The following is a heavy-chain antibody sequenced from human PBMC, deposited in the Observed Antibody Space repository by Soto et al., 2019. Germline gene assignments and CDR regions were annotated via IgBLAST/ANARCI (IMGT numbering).Heavy chain of an antibody. Sequence: SETLSLTCTVSGGSISSGDYYWSWIRQPPGKGLEWIGYIYYSGSTYYNPSLKSRVTISVDTSKNQFSLKLSSVTAAGTAVYYCARGITMVRGVIMFYYYYGMDVWGQGTTVTVSS. J-gene: IGHJ6*02. CDR3: ARGITMVRGVIMFYYYYGMDV. CDR1: GGSISSGDYY. V-gene: IGHV4-30-4*01. CDR2: IYYSGST. D-gene: IGHD3-10*01.